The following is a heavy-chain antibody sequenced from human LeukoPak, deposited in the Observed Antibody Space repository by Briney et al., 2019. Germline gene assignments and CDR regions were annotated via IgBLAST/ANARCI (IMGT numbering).Heavy chain of an antibody. D-gene: IGHD3-16*01. CDR2: INGSVGTT. Sequence: PGGSLRLSCAASGITLSSYAMSWVRQAPGQGLEWVSAINGSVGTTYYTDSVKGRFTISRDNSKNTVYLQMNSLRAEDTAIYYCEKDSSQGGDYFDYWGQGTLVTVSS. V-gene: IGHV3-23*01. CDR1: GITLSSYA. CDR3: EKDSSQGGDYFDY. J-gene: IGHJ4*02.